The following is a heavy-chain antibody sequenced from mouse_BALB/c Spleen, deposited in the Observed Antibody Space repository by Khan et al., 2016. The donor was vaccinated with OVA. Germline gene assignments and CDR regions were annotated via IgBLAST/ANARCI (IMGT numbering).Heavy chain of an antibody. V-gene: IGHV1-18*01. J-gene: IGHJ1*01. CDR3: ARDLFDD. CDR1: GYTFTDYY. CDR2: INPNNGDT. Sequence: EVQLQQSGPELVKPGASVKMSCKASGYTFTDYYMKWMKQSHGKSLEWIGDINPNNGDTFYNQKFKGKATLPVDKSSNTAYMHLNSLTSEDAAVYYCARDLFDDWGEGTTGTVSS.